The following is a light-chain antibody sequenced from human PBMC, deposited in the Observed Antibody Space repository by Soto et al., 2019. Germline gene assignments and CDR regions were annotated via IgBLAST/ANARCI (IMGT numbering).Light chain of an antibody. Sequence: QSALTQPPSASGSPGQSVTISCTGTSSDVGGYNYVSWYQQHPGKAPKLMIYDVSKRPSGVPDRXXXXXXXXXXXXXXXXLQAEDEADYYCCSYAGSYSFVFGSGTKVTVL. CDR3: CSYAGSYSFV. V-gene: IGLV2-8*01. CDR2: DVS. CDR1: SSDVGGYNY. J-gene: IGLJ1*01.